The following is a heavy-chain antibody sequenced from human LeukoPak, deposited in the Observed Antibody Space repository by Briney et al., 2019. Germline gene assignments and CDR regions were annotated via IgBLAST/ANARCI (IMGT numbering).Heavy chain of an antibody. CDR1: GFTFSGYG. J-gene: IGHJ4*02. D-gene: IGHD5-24*01. Sequence: GGSLRLSCAASGFTFSGYGMSWVRQAPGKGLKWVSAISGSGGSTYYADSVKGRITISRDNSKNTLYLQMNSLKTEDTAVYYCCLVRDDYNYALNFNFWGQGTLVTVSS. V-gene: IGHV3-23*01. CDR3: CLVRDDYNYALNFNF. CDR2: ISGSGGST.